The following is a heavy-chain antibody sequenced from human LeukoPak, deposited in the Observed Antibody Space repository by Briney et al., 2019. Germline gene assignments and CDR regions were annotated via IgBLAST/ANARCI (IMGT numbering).Heavy chain of an antibody. Sequence: SETLSLTCTVSGGSISRDYSGWTRRPPGKGLEWLGSCSTSYKASLESRVTISVDVSKNQFSLRVTSLSAADTAVYYCARHRAYAPFDSWGQGSLVTVSS. CDR3: ARHRAYAPFDS. CDR1: GGSISRDY. V-gene: IGHV4-39*01. CDR2: CST. D-gene: IGHD4-17*01. J-gene: IGHJ4*02.